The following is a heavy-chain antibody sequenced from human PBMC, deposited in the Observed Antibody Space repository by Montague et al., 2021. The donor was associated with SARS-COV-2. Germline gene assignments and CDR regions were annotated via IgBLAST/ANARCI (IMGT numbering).Heavy chain of an antibody. D-gene: IGHD3-9*01. Sequence: SLRLSCAASGFTFSSYAMHWVRQAPGKGLEWVAVISYDGSNKYYADSVKGRFTISRDNSKNTLYLQMNSLRAEDTAVYYCARVFSAGFDWLFHSTSPVYYYMDVWGKGTTVTVSS. CDR2: ISYDGSNK. J-gene: IGHJ6*03. V-gene: IGHV3-30*04. CDR3: ARVFSAGFDWLFHSTSPVYYYMDV. CDR1: GFTFSSYA.